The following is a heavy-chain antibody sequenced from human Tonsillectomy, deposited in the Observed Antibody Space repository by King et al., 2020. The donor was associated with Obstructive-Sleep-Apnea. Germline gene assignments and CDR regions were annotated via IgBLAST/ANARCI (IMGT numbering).Heavy chain of an antibody. CDR2: SFYSGST. J-gene: IGHJ4*02. D-gene: IGHD3-3*01. CDR3: ARDSFDFWSGGPDHFDY. Sequence: QLQESGPGLVKPSETLSLSCSVSGGSIRNRNYYWGWIRQPPGKGLEWIASSFYSGSTYYNPSLKSRVTISVDTSKNQVSLKLTSVTAADTAVYYCARDSFDFWSGGPDHFDYWGQETLVTVSS. V-gene: IGHV4-39*07. CDR1: GGSIRNRNYY.